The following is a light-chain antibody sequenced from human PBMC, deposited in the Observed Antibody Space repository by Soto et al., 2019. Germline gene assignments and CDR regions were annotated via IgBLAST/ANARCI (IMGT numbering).Light chain of an antibody. CDR1: SSDVGSYNN. V-gene: IGLV2-23*02. J-gene: IGLJ3*02. CDR3: FSYAGSSIWV. Sequence: QSALTQPASVSGSPGQSITISCTGTSSDVGSYNNVAWYQKHPGKAPRVMIFGVTKRPSGISNRFFGSKSGSTASLTISGLQAEDEADYFCFSYAGSSIWVFGGGTKVTVL. CDR2: GVT.